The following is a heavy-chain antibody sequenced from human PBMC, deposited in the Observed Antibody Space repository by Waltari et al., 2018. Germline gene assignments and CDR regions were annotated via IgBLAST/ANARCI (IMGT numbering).Heavy chain of an antibody. V-gene: IGHV4-4*07. CDR2: IYTSGST. J-gene: IGHJ5*02. CDR3: ARGGSYCSSTSCYGRHNWFDP. D-gene: IGHD2-2*01. CDR1: GGSLSSYY. Sequence: QVQLQESGPGLVKPSETLSLTCTVSGGSLSSYYWSWIRQPAGTGLEWIGRIYTSGSTNYNPSLKSRVTMSVDTSKNQFSLKLSSVTAADTAVYYCARGGSYCSSTSCYGRHNWFDPWGQGTLVTVSS.